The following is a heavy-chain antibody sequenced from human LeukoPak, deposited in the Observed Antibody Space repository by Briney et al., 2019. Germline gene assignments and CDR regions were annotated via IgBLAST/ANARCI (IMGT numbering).Heavy chain of an antibody. Sequence: ASVKVSCKASGSTFTSYYMHWVRQAPGQGLEWMGIINPSGGSTSYAQKFQGRVTMTRDTSTSTVYMELSSLRSEDTAVYYCARDHEYYYGSGSYYPGGCDYWGQGTLVTVS. CDR2: INPSGGST. V-gene: IGHV1-46*01. D-gene: IGHD3-10*01. CDR1: GSTFTSYY. J-gene: IGHJ4*02. CDR3: ARDHEYYYGSGSYYPGGCDY.